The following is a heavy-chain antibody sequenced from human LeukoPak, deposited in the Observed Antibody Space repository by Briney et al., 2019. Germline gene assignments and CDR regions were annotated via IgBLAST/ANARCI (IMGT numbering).Heavy chain of an antibody. CDR1: GFTFSNYA. CDR2: VTGSGGDT. V-gene: IGHV3-23*01. D-gene: IGHD2-15*01. Sequence: GGSLRLSCAASGFTFSNYAMSWVRQTPGKGLECVSVVTGSGGDTYYTGSVDGRFTISRDNSKNTLYLQMNSLRAEDTAVYYCARGTLEHCSGASCYPLDSWGQGTLVTVSS. CDR3: ARGTLEHCSGASCYPLDS. J-gene: IGHJ5*01.